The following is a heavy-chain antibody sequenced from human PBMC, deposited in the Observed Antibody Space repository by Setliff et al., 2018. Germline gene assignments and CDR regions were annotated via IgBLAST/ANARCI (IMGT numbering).Heavy chain of an antibody. Sequence: ASVKVSCKASGYPLSNSILSWVRQAPGQGLEWMGWNSAYNGKTYFAQKFQDRITLTTDTSTNTGYLELRGLRSDDTAVYYCLRLVRYCTKIACQATSGDEVWGLGTLVTVSS. J-gene: IGHJ4*02. D-gene: IGHD2-8*01. CDR1: GYPLSNSI. V-gene: IGHV1-18*01. CDR3: LRLVRYCTKIACQATSGDEV. CDR2: NSAYNGKT.